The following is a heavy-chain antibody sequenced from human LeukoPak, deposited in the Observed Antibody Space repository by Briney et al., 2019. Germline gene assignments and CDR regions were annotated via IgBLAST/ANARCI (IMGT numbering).Heavy chain of an antibody. CDR2: MCGSAGCT. CDR1: GFTFNIYA. D-gene: IGHD3-22*01. V-gene: IGHV3-23*01. J-gene: IGHJ5*02. Sequence: PGRSLRLSCAASGFTFNIYAMSWVRLAPGKGLQWVASMCGSAGCTFYTDSVKGRFTISRDNSNNTLYLEMNSLRAEDTAIYYCARDRPNYHESNGHYYERDGDHWGQGTLVTVSS. CDR3: ARDRPNYHESNGHYYERDGDH.